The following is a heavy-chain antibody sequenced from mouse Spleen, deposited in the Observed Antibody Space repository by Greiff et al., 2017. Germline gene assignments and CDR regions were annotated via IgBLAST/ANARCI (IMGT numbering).Heavy chain of an antibody. CDR1: GFSFSNYA. J-gene: IGHJ2*01. CDR3: TRDSWDYFDY. D-gene: IGHD1-1*01. CDR2: ISSDGEYI. V-gene: IGHV5-9-1*02. Sequence: EVKLVESGEGLVKPGGSLKLSCVASGFSFSNYAMSWVRQTPEKRLEWVAFISSDGEYIFYADNVKGRFTIYRDNARNTLYLQMSSLKSEDTAMYYCTRDSWDYFDYWGQGTTLTVSS.